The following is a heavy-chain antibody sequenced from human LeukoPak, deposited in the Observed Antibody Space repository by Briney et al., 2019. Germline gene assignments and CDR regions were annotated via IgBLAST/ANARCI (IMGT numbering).Heavy chain of an antibody. CDR3: ATGGQEGDWDSIDY. Sequence: ASVKVSCKASGYTFTGYYMHWVRQAPGQGLEWMGWINPKSGDTNYAQKFQGRVTMTRDSSISTGYMELSSLRSDDTAMYYCATGGQEGDWDSIDYWGQGTLVTVSA. CDR1: GYTFTGYY. J-gene: IGHJ4*02. CDR2: INPKSGDT. V-gene: IGHV1-2*02. D-gene: IGHD3/OR15-3a*01.